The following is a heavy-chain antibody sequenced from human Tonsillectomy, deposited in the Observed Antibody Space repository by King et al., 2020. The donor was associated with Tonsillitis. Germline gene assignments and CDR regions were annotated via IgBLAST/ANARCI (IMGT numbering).Heavy chain of an antibody. CDR1: GFSLSTSGVV. D-gene: IGHD6-19*01. V-gene: IGHV2-5*02. J-gene: IGHJ4*02. Sequence: TLKESGPTLVKPTQTLTLTCTFSGFSLSTSGVVVGWIRQPPGKALEWLALIYWDDDERYSPSLKSRLTITKDTSKNQVVLTMTNMDPVDTATYYCAHRGWSTSFDYWSQGTLVTVSS. CDR2: IYWDDDE. CDR3: AHRGWSTSFDY.